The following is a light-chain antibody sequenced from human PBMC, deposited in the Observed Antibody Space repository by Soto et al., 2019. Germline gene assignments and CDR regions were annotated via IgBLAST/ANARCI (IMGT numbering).Light chain of an antibody. Sequence: SYELTQPPSVSVSPGQTASITCSGDKLGDKYACWYQQKPGQSPVLVIYQDSKRPSGIPERFSGSNSGNTATLTISGTQSMDEAAYYCHEWDSSTVLFGGGTKLTVL. V-gene: IGLV3-1*01. CDR2: QDS. CDR1: KLGDKY. J-gene: IGLJ2*01. CDR3: HEWDSSTVL.